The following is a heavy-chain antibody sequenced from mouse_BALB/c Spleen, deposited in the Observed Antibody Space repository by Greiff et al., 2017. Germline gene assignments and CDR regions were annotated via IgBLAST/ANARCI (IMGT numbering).Heavy chain of an antibody. D-gene: IGHD2-10*01. CDR2: IDPSDSYT. CDR3: AIPSYYGNYGDCDY. CDR1: GYTFSSYW. V-gene: IGHV1-69*02. J-gene: IGHJ2*01. Sequence: QVQLQQPGAELVKPGASVMLSCKASGYTFSSYWMHWVKQRPGLGLEWIGEIDPSDSYTNYNQKFKGKATLTVDKSSSTAYMQLSSLTSEDSAVYYCAIPSYYGNYGDCDYRGQGTTLTVSS.